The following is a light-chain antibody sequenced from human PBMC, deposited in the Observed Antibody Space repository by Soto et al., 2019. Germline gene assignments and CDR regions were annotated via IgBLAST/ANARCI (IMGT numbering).Light chain of an antibody. CDR2: DTS. V-gene: IGKV3-15*01. Sequence: IVMPQSPATLSVSPGERAALSCRASQSVSSKLAWYRQRPGQAPRLVIYDTSTRATGVPARFSGSGSGTEFTLTISSLQSEDFGVYYCQQYNDWFSITFGQGTRLEIK. CDR3: QQYNDWFSIT. CDR1: QSVSSK. J-gene: IGKJ5*01.